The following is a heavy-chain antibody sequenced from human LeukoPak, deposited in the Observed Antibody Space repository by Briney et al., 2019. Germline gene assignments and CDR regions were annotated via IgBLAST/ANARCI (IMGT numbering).Heavy chain of an antibody. D-gene: IGHD3-3*01. V-gene: IGHV1-69*05. CDR1: GGTFSSYA. Sequence: GASVKVSCKASGGTFSSYAISLVRQAPGQGLEWMGRIIPICGTANYAQKFQGRVTITTDESTSTAYMELSSLRSEDTAVYYYARDGATIFGVVTNALGSYWGQGTLVTVSS. CDR3: ARDGATIFGVVTNALGSY. J-gene: IGHJ4*02. CDR2: IIPICGTA.